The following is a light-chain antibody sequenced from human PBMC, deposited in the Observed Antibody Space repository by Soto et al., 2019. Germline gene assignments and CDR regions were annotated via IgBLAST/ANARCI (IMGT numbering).Light chain of an antibody. J-gene: IGLJ3*02. CDR3: AAWDDSLTGPAV. CDR1: SSNIGSNT. V-gene: IGLV1-44*01. Sequence: QLVLTQPPSASGTPGQRLTISCSGSSSNIGSNTVNWYQQLPGTAPKLLIYSDNQRPSGVPDRFSGSKSGTSASLAISGLQSEDEADYYCAAWDDSLTGPAVFGGGTKLTVL. CDR2: SDN.